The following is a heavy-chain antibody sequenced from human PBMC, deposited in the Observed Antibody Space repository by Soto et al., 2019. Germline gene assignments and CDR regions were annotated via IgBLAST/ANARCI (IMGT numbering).Heavy chain of an antibody. J-gene: IGHJ4*02. D-gene: IGHD6-6*01. Sequence: QVQLQESGPGLVKPSGTLSLTCAVSGGSISSSNWWSWVRQPPGKGLEWIGEIYHSGSTNYNPSLKSRVTISVDKSKNQFSLRLSSVTAADTAVYYCAGDLVKEGGRANFDYWGQGTLVTVSS. V-gene: IGHV4-4*02. CDR3: AGDLVKEGGRANFDY. CDR1: GGSISSSNW. CDR2: IYHSGST.